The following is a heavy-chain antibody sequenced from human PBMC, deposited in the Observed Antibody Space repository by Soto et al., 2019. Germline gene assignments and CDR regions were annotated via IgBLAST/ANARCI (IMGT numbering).Heavy chain of an antibody. Sequence: EVQLVESGGGLVQPGGSLRLSCAASGFTFSRYWIHWVRQAPGKGPVWVSRINEDGSTKNVVDSVKGRFTISRDNAKNTLYLQMTSLRGEDTAVYYCAIDSGYGFDVWGQGTVVTVSS. D-gene: IGHD3-10*01. J-gene: IGHJ3*01. V-gene: IGHV3-74*01. CDR3: AIDSGYGFDV. CDR2: INEDGSTK. CDR1: GFTFSRYW.